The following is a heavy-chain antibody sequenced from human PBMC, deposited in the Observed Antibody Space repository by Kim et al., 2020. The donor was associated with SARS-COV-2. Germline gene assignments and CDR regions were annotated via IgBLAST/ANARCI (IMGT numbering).Heavy chain of an antibody. CDR3: TTDIRGIQLWFLASPGGYYYGMDV. D-gene: IGHD5-18*01. V-gene: IGHV3-15*01. CDR1: GFTFSNAW. CDR2: IKSKTDGGTT. Sequence: GGSLRLSCAASGFTFSNAWMSWVRQAPGKGLEWVGRIKSKTDGGTTDYAAPVKGRFTISRDDSKNTLYLQMNSLKTEDTAVYYCTTDIRGIQLWFLASPGGYYYGMDVWGQGTTVTVSS. J-gene: IGHJ6*02.